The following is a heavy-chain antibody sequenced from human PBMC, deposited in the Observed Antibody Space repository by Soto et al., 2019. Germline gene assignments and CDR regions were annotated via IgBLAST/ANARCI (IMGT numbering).Heavy chain of an antibody. CDR1: GGSISSYY. J-gene: IGHJ4*02. D-gene: IGHD6-13*01. CDR2: IYYSGST. CDR3: ARINSGYSSSWYES. V-gene: IGHV4-59*01. Sequence: PSETLSLTCTVSGGSISSYYWSWIRQPPGKGLEWIGYIYYSGSTNYNPSLKSRVTISVDTSKNQFSLKLSSVTAADTAVYYCARINSGYSSSWYESWGQGTLVTVSS.